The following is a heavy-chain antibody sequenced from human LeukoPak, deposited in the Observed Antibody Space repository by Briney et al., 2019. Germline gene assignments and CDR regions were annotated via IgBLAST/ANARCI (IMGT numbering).Heavy chain of an antibody. CDR1: SRPINRYH. J-gene: IGHJ4*02. CDR2: FYYTGSS. V-gene: IGHV4-59*07. D-gene: IGHD3-22*01. Sequence: SDTVSLPCTVSSRPINRYHWMWLRHPPGKAREGIGFFYYTGSSNYSPSIKSGVTISVHTSKNQFSLKLSSVTAADTAVYYCARVLPNYYDSSGYYYISYYFDYWGQGTLVTVSS. CDR3: ARVLPNYYDSSGYYYISYYFDY.